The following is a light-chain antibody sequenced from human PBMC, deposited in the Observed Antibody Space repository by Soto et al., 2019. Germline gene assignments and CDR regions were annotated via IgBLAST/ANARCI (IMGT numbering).Light chain of an antibody. J-gene: IGKJ3*01. V-gene: IGKV1-9*01. CDR3: QALNRSPLI. CDR2: AAS. Sequence: DIQLTQSPSFLSASVGDRVTITCRASQGISSYLAWYQQKPGKAPKLLIYAASTLQSGVPSRFSGSGSGTEFTLTHNPLEPKDFATYHSQALNRSPLIFGRGTKVDIK. CDR1: QGISSY.